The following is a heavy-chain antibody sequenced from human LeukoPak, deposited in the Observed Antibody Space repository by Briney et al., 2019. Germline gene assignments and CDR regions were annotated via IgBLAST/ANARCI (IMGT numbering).Heavy chain of an antibody. V-gene: IGHV3-30*02. CDR3: ARGHDGYYYYYMDV. CDR1: GFTFSSYG. J-gene: IGHJ6*03. D-gene: IGHD1-1*01. Sequence: GGSLRLSCAAFGFTFSSYGMHWVRQAPGKGLEWVAFIRYDGSNKYYADSVKGRFTISRDNSKNTLYLQMNSLRAEDTAVYYCARGHDGYYYYYMDVWGKGTTVTVSS. CDR2: IRYDGSNK.